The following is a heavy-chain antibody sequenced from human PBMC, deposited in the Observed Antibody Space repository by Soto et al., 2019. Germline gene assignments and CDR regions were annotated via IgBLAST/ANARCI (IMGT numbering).Heavy chain of an antibody. J-gene: IGHJ6*02. CDR3: AKGDLFLVAPMSAMDV. D-gene: IGHD3-3*01. Sequence: GALRLYCVASVRNPAIKWVRPGPGEVLECVSALRLSWVSTQQADPVKGRFTLSRDNSTNTVYLQMNSLRAEDTDVYYCAKGDLFLVAPMSAMDVGG. CDR1: VRNPA. V-gene: IGHV3-23*01. CDR2: LRLSWVST.